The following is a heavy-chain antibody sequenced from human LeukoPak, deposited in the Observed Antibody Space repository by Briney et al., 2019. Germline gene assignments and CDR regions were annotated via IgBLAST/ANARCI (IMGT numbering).Heavy chain of an antibody. CDR1: GYTFTIYG. CDR2: ISAYNGNT. Sequence: ASVKVSCKASGYTFTIYGISWVRQAPGQGLEWMGWISAYNGNTNYAQKLQGRVTMTTDTSTSTAYMELRSLRSDDTAVYYCARDLNPYCGGDCPDIWGQGTMVTVSS. CDR3: ARDLNPYCGGDCPDI. D-gene: IGHD2-21*02. V-gene: IGHV1-18*01. J-gene: IGHJ3*02.